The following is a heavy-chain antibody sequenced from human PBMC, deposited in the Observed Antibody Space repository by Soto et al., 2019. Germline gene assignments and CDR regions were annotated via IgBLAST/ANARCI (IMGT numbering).Heavy chain of an antibody. D-gene: IGHD3-10*01. CDR1: GGSISSGGYY. Sequence: KASETLSLTCTVSGGSISSGGYYWSWIRQHPGKGLEWIGYIYYSGSTYYNPSLKSRVTISVDTSKNQFSLKLSSVTAADTAVYYCARERLGNYYGSGSHNWFDSWGQGTLVTVSS. V-gene: IGHV4-31*03. J-gene: IGHJ5*01. CDR3: ARERLGNYYGSGSHNWFDS. CDR2: IYYSGST.